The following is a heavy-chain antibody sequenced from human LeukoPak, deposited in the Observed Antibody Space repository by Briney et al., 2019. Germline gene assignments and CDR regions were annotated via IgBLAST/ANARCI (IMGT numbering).Heavy chain of an antibody. CDR3: ARDPTYYYDSSGYRYGFDP. Sequence: SVKVSCKAPGGTFSSYAISWVRQAPGQGLEWMGGIIPIFGAANYAQKFQGRVTITTDESTSTAYMELSSLRSEDTAVYYCARDPTYYYDSSGYRYGFDPWGQGTLVTVSS. CDR1: GGTFSSYA. V-gene: IGHV1-69*05. D-gene: IGHD3-22*01. CDR2: IIPIFGAA. J-gene: IGHJ5*02.